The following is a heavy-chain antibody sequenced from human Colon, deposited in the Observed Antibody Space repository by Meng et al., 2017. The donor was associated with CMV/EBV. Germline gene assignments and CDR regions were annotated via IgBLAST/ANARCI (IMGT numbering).Heavy chain of an antibody. CDR1: FSTFW. CDR3: ARDHGWEPLRPDEGPYYFDY. D-gene: IGHD1-14*01. J-gene: IGHJ4*02. V-gene: IGHV3-7*01. CDR2: INQHENKK. Sequence: FSTFWMGWVRQAPGKGLEWVANINQHENKKNYVDSVKGRFTISRDNAKNSLYLQMNSLRAEDTAVYYCARDHGWEPLRPDEGPYYFDYWSQGALVTVSS.